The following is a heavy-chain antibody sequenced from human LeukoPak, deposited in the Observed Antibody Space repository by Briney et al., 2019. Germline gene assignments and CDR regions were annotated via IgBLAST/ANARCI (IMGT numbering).Heavy chain of an antibody. J-gene: IGHJ4*02. V-gene: IGHV1-18*01. CDR1: GCTLTSYG. Sequence: ASVKVSCKASGCTLTSYGISWVRQAPGQGLEGMGWISAYNGNTNYTQKLQGRDTMTTDTSTSAPYKELRSLRSDDAAVYYRARGLGSGWVDIDYWGQGTLVTVSS. CDR2: ISAYNGNT. D-gene: IGHD6-19*01. CDR3: ARGLGSGWVDIDY.